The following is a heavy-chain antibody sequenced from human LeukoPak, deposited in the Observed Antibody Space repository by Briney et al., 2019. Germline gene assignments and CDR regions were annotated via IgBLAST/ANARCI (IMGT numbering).Heavy chain of an antibody. V-gene: IGHV3-7*01. D-gene: IGHD4-11*01. CDR1: GFTFSTYW. Sequence: GGSLRLSCAASGFTFSTYWMNWVRQAPGKGLEWVANIRQDGSEKYFVASVKGRFTISRDNAKSSLYLQMNSLRAEDTAVYYCAGSNSLDYYYGMDVWGQGTTVTVSS. CDR3: AGSNSLDYYYGMDV. J-gene: IGHJ6*02. CDR2: IRQDGSEK.